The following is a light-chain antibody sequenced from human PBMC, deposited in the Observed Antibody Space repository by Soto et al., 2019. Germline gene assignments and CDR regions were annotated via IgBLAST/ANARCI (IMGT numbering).Light chain of an antibody. CDR1: QSVLYRSNNKNE. V-gene: IGKV4-1*01. CDR3: QQYYSTPWT. J-gene: IGKJ1*01. CDR2: WAS. Sequence: DIVMTQSPDSLAVPLGERATINCKSSQSVLYRSNNKNELAWYQQKPGQPPNLLIYWASTRESGVPDRFSGSGSGTDFNLTISSRQAEDVAVYYCQQYYSTPWTFGKGTKVEIK.